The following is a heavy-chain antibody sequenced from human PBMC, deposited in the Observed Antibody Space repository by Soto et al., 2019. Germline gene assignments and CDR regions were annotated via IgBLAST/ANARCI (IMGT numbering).Heavy chain of an antibody. CDR3: ARGAADTAMVDS. V-gene: IGHV4-59*01. J-gene: IGHJ4*02. D-gene: IGHD5-18*01. Sequence: SETLSLTCTVSGGPIRSYYWTWIRQPPGKGLEWLGYIFYSGSTFYNPSLKSRVTISIHTSKSQFSLQLTSVTAADTAVYYCARGAADTAMVDSWGQGTLVTVSS. CDR2: IFYSGST. CDR1: GGPIRSYY.